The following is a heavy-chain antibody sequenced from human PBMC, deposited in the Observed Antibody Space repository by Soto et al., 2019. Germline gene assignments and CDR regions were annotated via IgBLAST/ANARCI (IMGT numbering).Heavy chain of an antibody. Sequence: PGGSLRLSCAASGFTFSSYEMNWVRQAPGKGLEWVSYISSSGSTIYYADSVKGRFTISRDNAKNSLYLQMNSLRAEDTAVYYCARVSPRLYSSGGVLDYWGQGTLVTVSS. V-gene: IGHV3-48*03. CDR1: GFTFSSYE. CDR3: ARVSPRLYSSGGVLDY. J-gene: IGHJ4*02. D-gene: IGHD6-19*01. CDR2: ISSSGSTI.